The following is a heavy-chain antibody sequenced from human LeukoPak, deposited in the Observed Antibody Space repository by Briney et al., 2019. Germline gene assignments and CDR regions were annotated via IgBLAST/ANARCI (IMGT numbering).Heavy chain of an antibody. CDR2: IYYSGST. CDR1: GGSISSGDYY. Sequence: PSETLSLTCTVSGGSISSGDYYWSWIRQPPGKGLEWIGYIYYSGSTYYNPSLKSRVTISVDTSKNQFSLKLSSVTAADTAVYFCARKTTVTTTYAFDIWGQGTMVTVSS. J-gene: IGHJ3*02. V-gene: IGHV4-30-4*01. D-gene: IGHD4-17*01. CDR3: ARKTTVTTTYAFDI.